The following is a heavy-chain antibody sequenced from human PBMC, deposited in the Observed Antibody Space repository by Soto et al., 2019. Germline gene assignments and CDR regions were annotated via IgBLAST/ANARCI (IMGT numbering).Heavy chain of an antibody. Sequence: QVQLVQSGAEVMKPGASVKVSCKASGYIFTSYGISWVRQAPGQGLEWMGWISAYNGNTNYAQKLQGRVTMSRDTSTSTAYMELRSLRSDDTAVYYCGRSVGLSYGMDVWGQGTTVTVSS. CDR2: ISAYNGNT. J-gene: IGHJ6*02. CDR1: GYIFTSYG. D-gene: IGHD1-26*01. V-gene: IGHV1-18*01. CDR3: GRSVGLSYGMDV.